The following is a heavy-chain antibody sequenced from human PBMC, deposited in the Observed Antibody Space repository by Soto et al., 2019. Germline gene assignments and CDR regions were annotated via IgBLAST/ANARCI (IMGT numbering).Heavy chain of an antibody. J-gene: IGHJ3*02. V-gene: IGHV4-59*01. CDR3: ARVGPDSSGYYSEDAFDI. CDR2: IYYSGST. D-gene: IGHD3-22*01. Sequence: PSETLSLTCTVSGGSISSYYWGWIRQPPGKGLEWIGYIYYSGSTNYNPSLKSRVTISVDTSKNQFSLKLSSVTAADTAVYYCARVGPDSSGYYSEDAFDIWGQGTMVTVSS. CDR1: GGSISSYY.